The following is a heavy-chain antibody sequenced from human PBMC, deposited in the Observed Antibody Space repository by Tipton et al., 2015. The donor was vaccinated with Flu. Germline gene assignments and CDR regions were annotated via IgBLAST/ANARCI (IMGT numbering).Heavy chain of an antibody. CDR2: IYYSGGT. Sequence: TLSLTCAVYGGSFSGYYWSWIRQPPGKGLEWIGYIYYSGGTYYNPSLKSRVTILVDTSKNQFSLQLSSVTAADTAVYYCARGGTVTTFYYWGQGTLVTVSS. CDR1: GGSFSGYY. D-gene: IGHD4-17*01. J-gene: IGHJ4*02. CDR3: ARGGTVTTFYY. V-gene: IGHV4-34*09.